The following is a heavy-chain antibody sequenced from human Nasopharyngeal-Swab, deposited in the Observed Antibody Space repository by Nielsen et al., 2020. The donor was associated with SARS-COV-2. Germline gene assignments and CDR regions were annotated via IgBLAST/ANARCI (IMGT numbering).Heavy chain of an antibody. CDR2: IRSKGNNYAT. D-gene: IGHD2-15*01. Sequence: GESLKISCAASGFTFSDSAIHWVCQASGKGPEWVGRIRSKGNNYATAYAASVKGRFIIFRDDPTNTAYLQMNSLKTEDTAVYYCTRCGGGCYSGRDYWGQGTLVTVSS. J-gene: IGHJ4*02. CDR1: GFTFSDSA. V-gene: IGHV3-73*01. CDR3: TRCGGGCYSGRDY.